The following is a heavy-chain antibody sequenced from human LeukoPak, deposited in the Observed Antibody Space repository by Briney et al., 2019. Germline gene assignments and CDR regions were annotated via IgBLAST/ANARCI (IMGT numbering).Heavy chain of an antibody. D-gene: IGHD6-19*01. CDR1: GFTFSSYW. CDR3: ARDNIPRYSSGLDYFDY. V-gene: IGHV3-7*01. Sequence: PGGSLRLSCAASGFTFSSYWMTWVRQAPGKGLEWVANIKQDGSETYYVDSVKGRFTISRDNAKNSPYLQMNSLRAEDTAVYYCARDNIPRYSSGLDYFDYWGQGTLVTVSS. CDR2: IKQDGSET. J-gene: IGHJ4*02.